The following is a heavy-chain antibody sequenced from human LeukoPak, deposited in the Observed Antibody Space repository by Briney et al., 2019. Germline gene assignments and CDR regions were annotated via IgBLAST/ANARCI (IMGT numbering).Heavy chain of an antibody. D-gene: IGHD5-18*01. V-gene: IGHV3-30*04. CDR2: ISYDGSNK. CDR3: ARGPHYSYGDY. J-gene: IGHJ4*02. CDR1: GFTFSSYA. Sequence: GGSLRLSCAASGFTFSSYAMHWVRQAPGKGLEWVAVISYDGSNKYYADSVKGRFTISRDNYKNTLYLQMNSLRAEDTAVYYCARGPHYSYGDYWGQGTLVTVSS.